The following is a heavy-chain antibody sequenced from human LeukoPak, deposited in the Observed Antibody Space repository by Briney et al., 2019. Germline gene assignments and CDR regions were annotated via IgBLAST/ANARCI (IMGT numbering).Heavy chain of an antibody. V-gene: IGHV3-30*02. D-gene: IGHD6-19*01. CDR2: IRYDGSNK. CDR1: GFTFSSYG. Sequence: GGSLRLSCAASGFTFSSYGMHWVRQAPGKGLEWVAFIRYDGSNKYYADSVKGRFTISRDNSKNTLYLQMNSLRAEDTAVYYCAKDPENSSGWYFDYWGQGALVTVSS. CDR3: AKDPENSSGWYFDY. J-gene: IGHJ4*02.